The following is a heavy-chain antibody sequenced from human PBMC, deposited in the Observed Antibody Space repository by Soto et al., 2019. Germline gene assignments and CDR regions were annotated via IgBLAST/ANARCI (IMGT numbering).Heavy chain of an antibody. CDR3: ARDPGYCSGGSCYSDAFDI. V-gene: IGHV3-48*03. CDR2: ISTSGSTV. CDR1: RFTFSTYE. J-gene: IGHJ3*02. Sequence: GGSLRLSCAASRFTFSTYEMNWVRQAPGKGLEWVSYISTSGSTVYYADSVKGRFTISRDNAKNSLYLQMNSLRAEDTAVYYCARDPGYCSGGSCYSDAFDIWGQGTMVTVSS. D-gene: IGHD2-15*01.